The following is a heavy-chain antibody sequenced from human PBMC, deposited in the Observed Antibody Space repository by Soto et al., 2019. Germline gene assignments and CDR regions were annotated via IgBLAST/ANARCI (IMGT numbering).Heavy chain of an antibody. CDR2: INPNSGGT. CDR1: GYTFTGYY. J-gene: IGHJ6*02. D-gene: IGHD5-12*01. CDR3: AREGLRLYYYYGMDV. V-gene: IGHV1-2*02. Sequence: ASVTVSCKASGYTFTGYYMHWVRQAPGQGIEWIGWINPNSGGTNYAQKLQGRVTMTTDTSTSTAYMELRSLRSDDTAVYYCAREGLRLYYYYGMDVWGQGTTVTVSS.